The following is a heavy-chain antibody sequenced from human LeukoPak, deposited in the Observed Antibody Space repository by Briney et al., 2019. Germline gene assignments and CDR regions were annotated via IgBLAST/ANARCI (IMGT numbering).Heavy chain of an antibody. CDR1: GGSISSSSYY. V-gene: IGHV4-39*02. J-gene: IGHJ5*02. Sequence: SETLSLTCTVSGGSISSSSYYWGWIRQPPGKGLEWIGSIYYSGSTYYNPSLKSRVTISVDTSKNQFSLKLSSVTAADTAVYYCARDSAHIVVVPVVIPPGLDNWFDPWGQGTLVTVSS. CDR3: ARDSAHIVVVPVVIPPGLDNWFDP. D-gene: IGHD2-2*01. CDR2: IYYSGST.